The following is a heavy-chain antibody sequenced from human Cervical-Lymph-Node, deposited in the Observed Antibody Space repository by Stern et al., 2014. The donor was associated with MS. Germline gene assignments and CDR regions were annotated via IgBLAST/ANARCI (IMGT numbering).Heavy chain of an antibody. D-gene: IGHD3-22*01. CDR2: IIPIFGTA. Sequence: QVQLGQSGAEVKKPGSSVKVSCKASGCTFSSYAISWVRQAPGQGLEGMGGIIPIFGTANYAQKFQGRVTITADESTSTAYMELSSLRSEDTAVYYCARGGYYDSSVVGPSAFDIWGQGTMVTVSS. V-gene: IGHV1-69*01. CDR1: GCTFSSYA. J-gene: IGHJ3*02. CDR3: ARGGYYDSSVVGPSAFDI.